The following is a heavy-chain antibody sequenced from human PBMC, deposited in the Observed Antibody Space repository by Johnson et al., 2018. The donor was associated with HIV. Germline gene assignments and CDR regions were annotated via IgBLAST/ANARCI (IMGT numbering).Heavy chain of an antibody. J-gene: IGHJ3*02. Sequence: VQLVESGGGLIQPGGSLRLSCAASGFTVSSNYMSWVSQAPGKGLEWVSVIYSGGSTYYADSVKGRFTISRDNSKNTLYLQMNSLRAEDTAVYYCARGLRSGIVVVYDAFDIWGQGTMVTVSS. CDR2: IYSGGST. CDR1: GFTVSSNY. CDR3: ARGLRSGIVVVYDAFDI. D-gene: IGHD3-22*01. V-gene: IGHV3-53*01.